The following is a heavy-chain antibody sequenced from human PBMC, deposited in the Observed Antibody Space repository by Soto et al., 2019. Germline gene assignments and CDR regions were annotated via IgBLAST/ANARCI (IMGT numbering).Heavy chain of an antibody. J-gene: IGHJ6*02. CDR1: GGTFSSYA. Sequence: QVQLVQSGAEVKKPGSSVKVSFKASGGTFSSYAISWVRQAPGQGLEWMGGIIPISDTTNYAQKFQGRVTITADESTSTAYMELSSLRSEDKAVYYCAREHGSSTSLEIYYYYYGMDVWGQGTTVTVSS. V-gene: IGHV1-69*01. CDR2: IIPISDTT. CDR3: AREHGSSTSLEIYYYYYGMDV. D-gene: IGHD2-2*01.